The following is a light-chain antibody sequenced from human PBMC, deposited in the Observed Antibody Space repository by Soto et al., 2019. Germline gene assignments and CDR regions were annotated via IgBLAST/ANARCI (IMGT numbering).Light chain of an antibody. V-gene: IGKV3-15*01. CDR3: QQDNSWPPIT. Sequence: EIVLTQSAATLSASPGEIATLSCRASHSGGSNLACYQQNPGQAPRLLVFGSSSRATGSPATSSGSESGTDFTLTVNSLQSEDFAVYNCQQDNSWPPITFDQGTRLETK. CDR1: HSGGSN. J-gene: IGKJ5*01. CDR2: GSS.